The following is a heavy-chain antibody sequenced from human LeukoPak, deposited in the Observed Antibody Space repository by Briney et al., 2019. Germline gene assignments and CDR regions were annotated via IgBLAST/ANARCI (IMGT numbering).Heavy chain of an antibody. V-gene: IGHV3-21*01. CDR1: GFTFSSYS. Sequence: GGSLRLSCAASGFTFSSYSMNWVRQAPGKGLEWVSSISSSSSYIYYADSVKGRFTISRDNAKNSLYLQMNSLRAEDTAVYYCARGDDSSGPDAFDIWGQGTMVTVSS. J-gene: IGHJ3*02. CDR2: ISSSSSYI. D-gene: IGHD3-22*01. CDR3: ARGDDSSGPDAFDI.